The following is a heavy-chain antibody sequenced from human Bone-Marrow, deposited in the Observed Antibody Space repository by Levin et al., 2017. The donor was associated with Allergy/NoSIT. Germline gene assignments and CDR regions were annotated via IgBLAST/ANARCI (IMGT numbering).Heavy chain of an antibody. Sequence: SCAASGFSFSEYGFHWVRQAPGKGLEWVAVIPYDGSKTYYGDSVKGRFTPSSDNSKNTVFLQMNSLTTEDTAVYYCATDHSSGWYDIESWGQGTLVIVSS. D-gene: IGHD6-19*01. CDR2: IPYDGSKT. CDR1: GFSFSEYG. CDR3: ATDHSSGWYDIES. J-gene: IGHJ4*02. V-gene: IGHV3-30*03.